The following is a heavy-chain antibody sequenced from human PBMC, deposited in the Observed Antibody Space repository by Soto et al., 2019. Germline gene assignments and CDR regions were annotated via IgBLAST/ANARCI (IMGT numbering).Heavy chain of an antibody. CDR1: GFTFDDYT. Sequence: GGSLRLSCAASGFTFDDYTMHWVRQAPGKGLEWVSLISWDGGSTYYADSVKGRFTISRDNSKNSLYLQMNSLRTEDTALYYCAKVGDGYNSDDYWGQGTLVTVSS. CDR2: ISWDGGST. V-gene: IGHV3-43*01. D-gene: IGHD5-12*01. J-gene: IGHJ4*02. CDR3: AKVGDGYNSDDY.